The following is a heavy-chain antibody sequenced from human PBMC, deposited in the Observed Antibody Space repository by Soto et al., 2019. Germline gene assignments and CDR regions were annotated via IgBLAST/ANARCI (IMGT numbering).Heavy chain of an antibody. CDR1: GFTIRDLA. J-gene: IGHJ4*02. CDR2: ISGSGGST. CDR3: AKRIAAAGIPEYYFDY. V-gene: IGHV3-23*01. D-gene: IGHD6-13*01. Sequence: PGRPLIHSWTAAGFTIRDLAMRWVSQTTGKGLEWVSAISGSGGSTYYADSVKGRFTISRDNSKNTLYLQMNSLRAEDTAVYYCAKRIAAAGIPEYYFDYWGQGTLVTVSS.